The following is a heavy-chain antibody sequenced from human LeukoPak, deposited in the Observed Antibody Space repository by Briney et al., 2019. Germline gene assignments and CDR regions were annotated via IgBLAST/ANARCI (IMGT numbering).Heavy chain of an antibody. Sequence: GGSLRLSCAASGFTVNNKYMSWVRQAPGKGLDWVSVIYGGGSTHYADSVKGRFTISRDNSKNTVYLQMNSLRAEDTAIYYCKWEPMYWGQGTLVTVSS. CDR1: GFTVNNKY. CDR2: IYGGGST. V-gene: IGHV3-66*01. D-gene: IGHD1-26*01. J-gene: IGHJ4*02. CDR3: KWEPMY.